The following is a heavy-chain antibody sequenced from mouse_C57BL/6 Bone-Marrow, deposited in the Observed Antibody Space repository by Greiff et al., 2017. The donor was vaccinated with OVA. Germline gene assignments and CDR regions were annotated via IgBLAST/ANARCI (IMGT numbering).Heavy chain of an antibody. CDR3: ARGGYYYGSSGAY. V-gene: IGHV1-52*01. CDR2: IDPSDSET. J-gene: IGHJ3*01. Sequence: QVQLQQPGAELVRPGSSVKLSCKASGYTFTSYWMHWVKQRPIQGLEWIGNIDPSDSETHYNQKFKDKATLTVDKSSSTAYMQLSSLTSEDSAVYYCARGGYYYGSSGAYWGQGTLVTVSA. D-gene: IGHD1-1*01. CDR1: GYTFTSYW.